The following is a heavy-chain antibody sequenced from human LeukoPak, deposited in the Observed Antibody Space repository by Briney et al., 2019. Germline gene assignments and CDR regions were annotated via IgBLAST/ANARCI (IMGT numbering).Heavy chain of an antibody. J-gene: IGHJ6*02. D-gene: IGHD6-13*01. CDR1: GYTFTGYY. CDR2: INPNSGGT. Sequence: SVKVSCKASGYTFTGYYMHWVRQAPGQGLEWMGWINPNSGGTNYAQKFQGRVTMTRDTSISTAYMELSRLRSDDKAVYYCARSPYSSSWYYLYYYYYGMDVWGQGTTVTVSS. V-gene: IGHV1-2*02. CDR3: ARSPYSSSWYYLYYYYYGMDV.